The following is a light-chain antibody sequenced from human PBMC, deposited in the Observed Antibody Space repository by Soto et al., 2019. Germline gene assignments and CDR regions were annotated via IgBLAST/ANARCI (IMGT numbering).Light chain of an antibody. J-gene: IGLJ3*02. CDR2: TNN. V-gene: IGLV1-44*01. CDR3: ATWDDSLHVCV. CDR1: KSDIGSNT. Sequence: QSVLTKPPSASGTPGQRVTISCSGGKSDIGSNTVYWFQQFPGTAPRLVIYTNNQRPSGVPDRFSGSKSGTSASLVISGLQSEDEADYYCATWDDSLHVCVFGGGTKLTVL.